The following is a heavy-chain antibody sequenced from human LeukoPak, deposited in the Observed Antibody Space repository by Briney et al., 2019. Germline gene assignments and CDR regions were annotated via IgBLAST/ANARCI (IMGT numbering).Heavy chain of an antibody. V-gene: IGHV1-8*01. CDR2: MSPNSGNT. D-gene: IGHD1-26*01. Sequence: ASVKVSCKASGYTFTNYDINWVRQAPGQGLEWMGWMSPNSGNTGYAQKFQGRVTITRNKVISTDYMELSILISEDTAVYYCAKSSGGSYHRRPFDYWGQGTLVTVSS. CDR3: AKSSGGSYHRRPFDY. CDR1: GYTFTNYD. J-gene: IGHJ4*02.